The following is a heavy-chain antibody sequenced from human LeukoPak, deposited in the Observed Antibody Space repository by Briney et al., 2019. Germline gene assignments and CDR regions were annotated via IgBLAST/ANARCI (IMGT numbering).Heavy chain of an antibody. Sequence: GGSLRLSCAASGFTFDDYAMHWVRQAPGKGLEWVSGISWNSGSIGYADSVKGRFTIPRDNAKNSLYLQMNSLRAEDTALYYCAKALGYSYGFILDYWGQGTLVTVSS. J-gene: IGHJ4*02. CDR3: AKALGYSYGFILDY. CDR1: GFTFDDYA. V-gene: IGHV3-9*01. CDR2: ISWNSGSI. D-gene: IGHD5-18*01.